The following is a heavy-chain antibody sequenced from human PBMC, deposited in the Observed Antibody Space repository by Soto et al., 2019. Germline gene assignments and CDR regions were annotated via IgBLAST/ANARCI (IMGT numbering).Heavy chain of an antibody. V-gene: IGHV1-58*01. CDR2: IVVGSGNT. CDR3: AAVFYYYDSSGYIPPPYFDY. Sequence: SVKVSCKASGFTFTSSAVQWVRQARGQRLEWIGWIVVGSGNTNYAQKFQERVTITRDMSTSTAYMELSSLGSEDTAVYYCAAVFYYYDSSGYIPPPYFDYWGQGALVTVSS. CDR1: GFTFTSSA. D-gene: IGHD3-22*01. J-gene: IGHJ4*02.